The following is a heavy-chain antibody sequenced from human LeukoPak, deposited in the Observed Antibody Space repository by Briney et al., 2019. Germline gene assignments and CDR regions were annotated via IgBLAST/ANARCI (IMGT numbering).Heavy chain of an antibody. V-gene: IGHV3-48*04. CDR1: GFTFSSYS. CDR3: ARDPESSSDAFDI. Sequence: GGSLRLSCAASGFTFSSYSMNWVRQAPGKGLEWVSYISSSGSTIYYADSVKGQFTISRDNAKNSLYLQMNSLRAEDTAVYYCARDPESSSDAFDIWGQGTMVTVSS. CDR2: ISSSGSTI. J-gene: IGHJ3*02. D-gene: IGHD1-14*01.